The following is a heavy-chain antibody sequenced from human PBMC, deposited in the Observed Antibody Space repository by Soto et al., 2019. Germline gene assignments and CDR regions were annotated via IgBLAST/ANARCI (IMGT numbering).Heavy chain of an antibody. V-gene: IGHV3-74*01. CDR2: IYNDGTYA. D-gene: IGHD6-13*01. Sequence: PGGSLRLSCAGSGFTFDMYWMHWVRQVPGKGPVWVARIYNDGTYADYADSVKSRFTISRDNAKDTLYLQMNGSRAEDSALYNCTRGPLAISAGTSAHWGQGTLVTVSS. CDR1: GFTFDMYW. CDR3: TRGPLAISAGTSAH. J-gene: IGHJ4*02.